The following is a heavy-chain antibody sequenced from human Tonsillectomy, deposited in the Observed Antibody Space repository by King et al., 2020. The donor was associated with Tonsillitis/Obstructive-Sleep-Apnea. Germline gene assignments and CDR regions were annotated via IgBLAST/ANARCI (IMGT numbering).Heavy chain of an antibody. CDR2: INPTSGVT. CDR3: ATDRRDFDWYFDL. J-gene: IGHJ2*01. V-gene: IGHV1-2*02. D-gene: IGHD3-3*01. Sequence: VQLVESGAEVKKPGASVKVACKTSEYTFSGYYIHWVRQAPGQGLEWMGWINPTSGVTNCSQKCQGRVTMTRDTCISTAYMELSTLRSDDTALYYCATDRRDFDWYFDLWGRGTLVTVSS. CDR1: EYTFSGYY.